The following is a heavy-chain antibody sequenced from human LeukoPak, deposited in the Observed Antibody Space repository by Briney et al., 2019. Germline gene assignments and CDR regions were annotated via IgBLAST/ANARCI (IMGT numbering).Heavy chain of an antibody. J-gene: IGHJ6*03. CDR2: ISGSGVNT. D-gene: IGHD4-17*01. V-gene: IGHV3-23*01. CDR1: GFTFSSYS. Sequence: GGSLRLSCAASGFTFSSYSMNWVHQAPGKRLEWVSTISGSGVNTYFADSVKGRFTISRDNSKNTLYLQMNTLRAEDTAVYYCAKTPGYGDYSMDVWGKGTRVTVTS. CDR3: AKTPGYGDYSMDV.